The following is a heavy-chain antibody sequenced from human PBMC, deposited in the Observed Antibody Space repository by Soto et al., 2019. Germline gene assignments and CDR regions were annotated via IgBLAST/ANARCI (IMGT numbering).Heavy chain of an antibody. Sequence: PGGSLRLSCAASGFTFSSYAMHWVRQAPGKGLEWVAVISYDGSNKYYADSVKGRFTISRDNSKNTLYLQMNSLRAEDTAVYYCARDHIVLVPAAINYYYYGMDVWGQGTTVTVS. J-gene: IGHJ6*02. CDR2: ISYDGSNK. V-gene: IGHV3-30-3*01. D-gene: IGHD2-2*01. CDR3: ARDHIVLVPAAINYYYYGMDV. CDR1: GFTFSSYA.